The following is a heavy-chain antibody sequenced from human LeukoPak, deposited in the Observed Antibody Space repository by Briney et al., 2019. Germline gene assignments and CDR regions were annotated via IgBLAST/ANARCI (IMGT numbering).Heavy chain of an antibody. CDR3: ARGVSDSSSSPPGNYYYYYMDV. CDR2: IHYTGST. Sequence: SETLSLTCTVSGGSINSYYWSWIRQPPGKGLECIGYIHYTGSTNYNPSLKSRVTISVDTSKSQFSLKLSSVTAADTAVYYCARGVSDSSSSPPGNYYYYYMDVWGKGTTVTVSS. J-gene: IGHJ6*03. D-gene: IGHD6-6*01. V-gene: IGHV4-59*01. CDR1: GGSINSYY.